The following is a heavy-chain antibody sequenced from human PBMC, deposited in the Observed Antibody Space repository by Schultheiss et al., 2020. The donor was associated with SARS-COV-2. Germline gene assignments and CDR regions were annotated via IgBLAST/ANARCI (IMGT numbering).Heavy chain of an antibody. CDR1: GFTVSSNY. CDR2: ISNSGGNT. Sequence: GESLKISCASSGFTVSSNYMNWVRQAPGKGLECVSGISNSGGNTYYADSVKGRYTISRDNSKNTVFLQMSSLRVEDTAVYYCAKGREVRGVITAFDYWGQGTLVTVSS. J-gene: IGHJ4*02. V-gene: IGHV3-53*01. CDR3: AKGREVRGVITAFDY. D-gene: IGHD3-10*01.